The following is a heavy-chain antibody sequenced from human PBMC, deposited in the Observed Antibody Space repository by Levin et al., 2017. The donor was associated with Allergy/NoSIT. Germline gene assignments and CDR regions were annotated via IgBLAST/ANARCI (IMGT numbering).Heavy chain of an antibody. CDR2: ITSSSSTI. V-gene: IGHV3-48*02. J-gene: IGHJ5*02. CDR3: TRRLEA. Sequence: GGSLRLSCAASGFTFSNYNMNWVRQAPGKGLEWISYITSSSSTIYYADSVKGRFTISRDNAKNTLYLQMNSLRNDDTAVYYCTRRLEAWGQGTLVTVSS. CDR1: GFTFSNYN.